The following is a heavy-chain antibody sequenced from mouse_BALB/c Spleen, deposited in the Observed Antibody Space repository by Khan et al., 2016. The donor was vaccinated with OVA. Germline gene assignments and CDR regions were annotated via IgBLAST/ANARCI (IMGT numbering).Heavy chain of an antibody. CDR2: IYPGSGNT. V-gene: IGHV1-77*01. D-gene: IGHD2-3*01. Sequence: QVQLQQSGTDLARPGASVKVSCKASGYTFTDFYITWVKQRTGQGLEWIGEIYPGSGNTYYNEHFKNKASLTADKSSNTAYMQLSSLTSEDSAVYCCARMDTTSLDYWGQGTTLTVSS. CDR3: ARMDTTSLDY. CDR1: GYTFTDFY. J-gene: IGHJ2*01.